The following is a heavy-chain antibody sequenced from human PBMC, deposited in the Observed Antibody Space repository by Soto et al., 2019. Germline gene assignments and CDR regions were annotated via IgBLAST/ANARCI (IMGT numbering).Heavy chain of an antibody. CDR3: AKDAREAAPSDV. V-gene: IGHV1-18*01. J-gene: IGHJ3*01. D-gene: IGHD2-15*01. Sequence: QAQLVQSGPEVQKPGASVTVSCKASGYAFTSYGINWVRRAPGQGLEWVGWMSTYNENKVYAQKLQGRVVMTMDAATSTAYLDLRHLRSDDTAVYYCAKDAREAAPSDVWGQGTMVTVSS. CDR2: MSTYNENK. CDR1: GYAFTSYG.